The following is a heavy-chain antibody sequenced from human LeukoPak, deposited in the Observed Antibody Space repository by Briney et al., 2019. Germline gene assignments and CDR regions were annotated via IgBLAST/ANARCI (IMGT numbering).Heavy chain of an antibody. CDR3: ARGPRSVRPVRFDY. Sequence: SETLSLTCTVSGASISSYYWSWIRQPAGKGLEWIGRIFTSGSTNYNPSLKSRVTMSVDTSKNQFSLKLSSVTAADTAVYYCARGPRSVRPVRFDYWGQGTLVTVSS. CDR1: GASISSYY. D-gene: IGHD3-22*01. J-gene: IGHJ4*02. CDR2: IFTSGST. V-gene: IGHV4-4*07.